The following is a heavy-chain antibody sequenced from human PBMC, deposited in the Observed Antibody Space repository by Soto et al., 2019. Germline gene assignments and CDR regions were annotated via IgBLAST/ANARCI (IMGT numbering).Heavy chain of an antibody. Sequence: QVQLQQWGAGLLKPSETLSLTCAVYGGPFSGYYWSWIRQPPGKGLEWIGEINHSGRTNYNPSLMSRVTISVDTSKNQFSLKLGSVTAADTAVYYCARVLRGYSSGWSQYFDYWGQGTLVTVSS. D-gene: IGHD6-19*01. CDR3: ARVLRGYSSGWSQYFDY. V-gene: IGHV4-34*01. J-gene: IGHJ4*02. CDR1: GGPFSGYY. CDR2: INHSGRT.